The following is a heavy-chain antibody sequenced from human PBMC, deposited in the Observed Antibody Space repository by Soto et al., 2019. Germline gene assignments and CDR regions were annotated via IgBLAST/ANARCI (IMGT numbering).Heavy chain of an antibody. J-gene: IGHJ5*02. Sequence: QVQLQESGQGLVKPSQTLSLTCTVSGGSISSGDYYWSWIRQPPGKGLEWIGYIYYSGSTYYNPSLKSRVTISVDTSKNQFSLKLSSVTAADTAVYYCARVSYCSGGSCYWTWFDPWGQGTLVTVSS. D-gene: IGHD2-15*01. V-gene: IGHV4-30-4*01. CDR3: ARVSYCSGGSCYWTWFDP. CDR1: GGSISSGDYY. CDR2: IYYSGST.